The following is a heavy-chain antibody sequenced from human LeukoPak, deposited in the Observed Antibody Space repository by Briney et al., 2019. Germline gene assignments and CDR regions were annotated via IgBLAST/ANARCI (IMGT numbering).Heavy chain of an antibody. J-gene: IGHJ5*02. D-gene: IGHD1-14*01. V-gene: IGHV3-53*01. CDR1: GFTVSGNY. CDR3: ARDWDDGRAERPA. CDR2: IYSGGDT. Sequence: GGSLRLSCAASGFTVSGNYMSWVRQAPGKGLECVAVIYSGGDTYYADFVKGRFTISRDKSKNTVYLQMNSLRAEDTALYYCARDWDDGRAERPAWGQGTLVTVSS.